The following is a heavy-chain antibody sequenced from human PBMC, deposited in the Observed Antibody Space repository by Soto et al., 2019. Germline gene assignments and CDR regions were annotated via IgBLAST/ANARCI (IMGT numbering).Heavy chain of an antibody. CDR2: IYYSGST. J-gene: IGHJ4*02. Sequence: QVQLQESGPGLVKPSQTLSLTGTVSGGSISSGGYYWSWIRQHPGKGLEWIGYIYYSGSTYYNPSLKSRVTISVDTSKNQCALKLSSVTAADTAVYYCARMTHQGYCSSTSCEQWGQGTLVTVSS. V-gene: IGHV4-31*03. CDR1: GGSISSGGYY. D-gene: IGHD2-2*01. CDR3: ARMTHQGYCSSTSCEQ.